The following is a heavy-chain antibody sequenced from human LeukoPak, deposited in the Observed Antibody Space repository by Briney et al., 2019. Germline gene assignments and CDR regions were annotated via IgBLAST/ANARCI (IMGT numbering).Heavy chain of an antibody. Sequence: SETLSLTCTVAGGSISSSSYYWGWIRQPPGTGLEWIGSIYYSGSTYYNPSLKSRVTISVDTSKNQFSLKLSSVTAADTAVYYCASQYFLILSLYYFDYWGQGTLVTVSS. CDR1: GGSISSSSYY. D-gene: IGHD3-10*02. J-gene: IGHJ4*02. CDR3: ASQYFLILSLYYFDY. V-gene: IGHV4-39*01. CDR2: IYYSGST.